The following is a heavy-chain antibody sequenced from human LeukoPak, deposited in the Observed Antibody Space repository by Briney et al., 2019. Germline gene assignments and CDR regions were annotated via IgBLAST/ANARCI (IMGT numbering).Heavy chain of an antibody. D-gene: IGHD5-18*01. CDR2: IYHSGST. V-gene: IGHV4-38-2*02. CDR1: GYSISSGYY. J-gene: IGHJ4*02. Sequence: SETLSLTCTVSGYSISSGYYWGWIRQPPGEGLEGIGSIYHSGSTYYNPSLKSRVTISVDTSKNQFSLKLSSVTAADTAVYYCARARHGYIYGYRPNELGHFFDYWGQGTLVTVSS. CDR3: ARARHGYIYGYRPNELGHFFDY.